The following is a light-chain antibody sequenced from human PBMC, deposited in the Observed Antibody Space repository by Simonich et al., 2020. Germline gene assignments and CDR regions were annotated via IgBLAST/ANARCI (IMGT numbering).Light chain of an antibody. CDR2: STN. V-gene: IGLV8-61*01. J-gene: IGLJ3*02. Sequence: QTVVTQEPSFSVSPGGTVTLTCGLSSGSVSTSYYPSWYQQTPGQAPRTLLYSTNTRSSGVPYRFSGSILGNKAALTITGAQADDESDYYCVLYMGSGIWVFGGGTKLTVL. CDR1: SGSVSTSYY. CDR3: VLYMGSGIWV.